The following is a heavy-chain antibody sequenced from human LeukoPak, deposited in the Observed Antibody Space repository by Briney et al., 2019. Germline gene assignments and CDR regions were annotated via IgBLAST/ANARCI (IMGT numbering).Heavy chain of an antibody. CDR2: INPSGGST. CDR3: ARDSRDSTYYMDV. J-gene: IGHJ6*03. D-gene: IGHD2-21*01. CDR1: GYTFTSYY. V-gene: IGHV1-46*01. Sequence: ASVKVSCKASGYTFTSYYMHWVRQAPGQGLEWMGIINPSGGSTSYAQKFQGRVTMTRDMSTSTVYMELSSLRSDDTAVYYCARDSRDSTYYMDVWGKGTTATVSS.